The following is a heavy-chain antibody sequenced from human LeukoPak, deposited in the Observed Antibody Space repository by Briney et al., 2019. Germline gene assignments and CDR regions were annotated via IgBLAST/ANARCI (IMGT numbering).Heavy chain of an antibody. Sequence: ASVKVSCKASGYTFTSYYMHWVRQAPGQGLEWMGIINPSGGSTSYAQKFQGRVTMTRDMSTSTAYMELRSLRSDDTAVYYCARDILLDCSGGSCYLGQMTTVTTFDYWGQGTLVTVSS. CDR1: GYTFTSYY. V-gene: IGHV1-46*01. CDR2: INPSGGST. CDR3: ARDILLDCSGGSCYLGQMTTVTTFDY. J-gene: IGHJ4*02. D-gene: IGHD2-15*01.